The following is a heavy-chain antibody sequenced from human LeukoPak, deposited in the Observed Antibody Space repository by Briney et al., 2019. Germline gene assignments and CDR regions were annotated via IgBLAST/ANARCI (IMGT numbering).Heavy chain of an antibody. J-gene: IGHJ3*01. CDR1: GVSISPYY. Sequence: SETLSLTCAVSGVSISPYYWAWIRQPPGKGLEWIGYIHTSGSNNQYPSLKSRVTISVDKSKNHFSLRLTSVTAADTAVYYCARLSAAVHLGAFDLWGQGAMVTVSS. V-gene: IGHV4-4*09. D-gene: IGHD3-3*01. CDR2: IHTSGSN. CDR3: ARLSAAVHLGAFDL.